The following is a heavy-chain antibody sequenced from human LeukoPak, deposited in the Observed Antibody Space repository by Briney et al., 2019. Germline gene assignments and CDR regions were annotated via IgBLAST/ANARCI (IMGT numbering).Heavy chain of an antibody. CDR1: GGSISSYY. CDR2: IYTSGST. J-gene: IGHJ6*02. CDR3: ARVADPPPTGWLVRASGYYGMDV. D-gene: IGHD6-19*01. Sequence: PSETLSLTCSVSGGSISSYYWSWIRQPAGKGLEWIGRIYTSGSTNYNPSLKSRVTMSVDTSKNQFSLKLSSVTAADTAVYYCARVADPPPTGWLVRASGYYGMDVWGQGTTVTVSS. V-gene: IGHV4-4*07.